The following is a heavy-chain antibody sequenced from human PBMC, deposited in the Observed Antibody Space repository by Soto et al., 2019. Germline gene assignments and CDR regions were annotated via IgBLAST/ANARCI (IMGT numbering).Heavy chain of an antibody. CDR2: ISSSSSYI. D-gene: IGHD3-3*01. CDR1: GFTFSSYS. J-gene: IGHJ6*02. V-gene: IGHV3-21*01. Sequence: NPGGSLRLSCAASGFTFSSYSMNWVRQAPGKGLEWVSSISSSSSYIYYADSVKGRFTISRDNAKNSLYLQMNSLRAEDTAVYYCARDPTSHYDFWSGYYATGGGYYGMDVWGQGTTVTVSS. CDR3: ARDPTSHYDFWSGYYATGGGYYGMDV.